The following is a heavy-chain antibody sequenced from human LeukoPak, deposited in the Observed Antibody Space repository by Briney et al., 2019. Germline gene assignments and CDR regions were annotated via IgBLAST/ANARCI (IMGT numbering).Heavy chain of an antibody. CDR2: ISYDGSNK. V-gene: IGHV3-30*18. CDR3: AKGTPGYYDSSGYPDFDY. Sequence: SGGSLRLSCAASGFTFSSYGMHWVRQAPGKGLEWVAVISYDGSNKYYADSVKGRFTISRDNSKNTLYLQMNSLRAEDTAVYYCAKGTPGYYDSSGYPDFDYWGQGTLVTVSS. D-gene: IGHD3-22*01. J-gene: IGHJ4*02. CDR1: GFTFSSYG.